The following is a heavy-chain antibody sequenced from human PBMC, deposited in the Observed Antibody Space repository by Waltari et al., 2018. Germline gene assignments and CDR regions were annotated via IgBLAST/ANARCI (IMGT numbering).Heavy chain of an antibody. D-gene: IGHD6-13*01. CDR3: ASHLPAGGSVHYFDN. V-gene: IGHV4-59*08. Sequence: QVQLQESGPRLVKPSETLSLTCTVSGGSISSYYWSWIRQPPGKGLEWIGYIYYSGSTNYNPSLKSRVTISLDTSMNQFSLKLSSVTAADTAVYYCASHLPAGGSVHYFDNWGQGTLVTVSS. CDR2: IYYSGST. CDR1: GGSISSYY. J-gene: IGHJ4*02.